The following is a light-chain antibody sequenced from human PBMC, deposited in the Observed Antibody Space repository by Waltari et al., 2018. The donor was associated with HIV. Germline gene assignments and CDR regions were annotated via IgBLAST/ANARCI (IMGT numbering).Light chain of an antibody. V-gene: IGLV3-25*03. J-gene: IGLJ2*01. Sequence: YELTQQPSMSVSPGQTAKITCSGDVLAKQYAYWYQQKPGQAPVLVMSKDTERPSEIPERFSGSSSGTTVTLTISGVQAEDEADYHCQSSDDSRPWIFGGGTKMTVL. CDR3: QSSDDSRPWI. CDR2: KDT. CDR1: VLAKQY.